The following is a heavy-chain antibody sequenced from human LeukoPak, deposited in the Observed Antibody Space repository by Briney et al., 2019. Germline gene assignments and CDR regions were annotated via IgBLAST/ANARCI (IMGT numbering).Heavy chain of an antibody. CDR1: GGSISSYY. CDR3: ARERPVDLATIFDY. V-gene: IGHV4-59*01. J-gene: IGHJ4*02. D-gene: IGHD5-24*01. CDR2: IYYSGST. Sequence: SETLSLTCTVSGGSISSYYWSWIRQPPGKGLEWIGYIYYSGSTNYNPSLKSRVTISVDTSKNQFSLKLTSVTAADTAVYYCARERPVDLATIFDYWGQGTLVTVSS.